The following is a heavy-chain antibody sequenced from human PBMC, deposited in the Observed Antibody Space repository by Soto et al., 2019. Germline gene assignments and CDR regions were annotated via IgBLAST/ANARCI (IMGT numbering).Heavy chain of an antibody. D-gene: IGHD2-2*01. J-gene: IGHJ4*02. CDR3: ATFYGGDCATTTCYGDVDY. CDR1: GGIFNRYS. Sequence: QVQLVQSGAEVKKPGSSVKVSCKASGGIFNRYSVSWVRQAPGQGLEWMGRIIPLFGITNYAPKFQGRVMITADKSTNTAYMEVNGLRSEDTALYYCATFYGGDCATTTCYGDVDYWGQGTLVTVTS. CDR2: IIPLFGIT. V-gene: IGHV1-69*02.